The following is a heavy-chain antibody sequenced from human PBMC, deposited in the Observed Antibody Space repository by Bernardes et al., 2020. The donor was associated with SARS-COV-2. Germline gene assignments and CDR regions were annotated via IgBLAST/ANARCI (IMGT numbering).Heavy chain of an antibody. V-gene: IGHV4-31*03. J-gene: IGHJ5*02. CDR1: GGSIISGGYY. D-gene: IGHD3-3*01. CDR3: AREIGSGSNWFDP. Sequence: SETLSLTCTVSGGSIISGGYYWSWIRQHPGKGLEWIGYIYYSGTTYYNPSLKSRLTISVDTSKNQFSLKLSSVTAADTAVYYCAREIGSGSNWFDPWGQGTLVTVSS. CDR2: IYYSGTT.